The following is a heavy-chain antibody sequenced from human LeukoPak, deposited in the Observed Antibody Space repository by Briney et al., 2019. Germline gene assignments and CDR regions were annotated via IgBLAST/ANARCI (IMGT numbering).Heavy chain of an antibody. V-gene: IGHV1-69*05. CDR2: IFPIFGTA. D-gene: IGHD5-12*01. CDR3: ASQTDYSGYHFYYYYMDV. Sequence: SVKVSCKASGGTFSSYAISWVRQAPGQGLEWMGGIFPIFGTANYARKFQGRVTITTDESTSTAYMELSSLRSEDTAVYYCASQTDYSGYHFYYYYMDVWGKGTTVTVSS. CDR1: GGTFSSYA. J-gene: IGHJ6*03.